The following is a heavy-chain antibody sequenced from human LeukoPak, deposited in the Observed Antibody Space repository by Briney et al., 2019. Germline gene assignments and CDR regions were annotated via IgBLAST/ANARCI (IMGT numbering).Heavy chain of an antibody. CDR3: AKPSGSGVDY. CDR1: GFTFSSYA. CDR2: ISGGGGST. D-gene: IGHD1-26*01. V-gene: IGHV3-23*01. J-gene: IGHJ4*02. Sequence: GGSLRLSCAASGFTFSSYAMSWVRQAPGKGLEWVSAISGGGGSTYYTDSVKGRFIITRDNFKNTLYLQMNSLRLEDMAVYYCAKPSGSGVDYWGRGTRVTVSS.